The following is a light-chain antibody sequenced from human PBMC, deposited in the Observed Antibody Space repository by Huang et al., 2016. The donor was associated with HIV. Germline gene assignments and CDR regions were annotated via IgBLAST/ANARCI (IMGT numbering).Light chain of an antibody. CDR2: GAS. Sequence: EILMTQSPATLSVSPGDEATLSCRASQSVSSNLAWYQQKPGQAPRLLIYGASTRATGIPARFSSSGSGTEFTLTISSLQSEDFAVYYCQQYNNWPRTFGQGTKVEIK. CDR1: QSVSSN. CDR3: QQYNNWPRT. J-gene: IGKJ1*01. V-gene: IGKV3-15*01.